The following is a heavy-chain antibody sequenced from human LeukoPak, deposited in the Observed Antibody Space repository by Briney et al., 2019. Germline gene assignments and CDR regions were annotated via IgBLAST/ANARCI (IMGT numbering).Heavy chain of an antibody. CDR1: GLSLSTAGVG. V-gene: IGHV2-5*01. CDR3: GHRRESFDYHGVDV. J-gene: IGHJ6*02. CDR2: TYWNGDK. Sequence: SGPTLVNPTHTLTLTCTFSGLSLSTAGVGVVWIRQPPGKALEWLGVTYWNGDKRYNPSLASRLTITKDTSKNQEVLTMTNMDPVDTATYYCGHRRESFDYHGVDVWGQGTTVTVSS. D-gene: IGHD3-10*01.